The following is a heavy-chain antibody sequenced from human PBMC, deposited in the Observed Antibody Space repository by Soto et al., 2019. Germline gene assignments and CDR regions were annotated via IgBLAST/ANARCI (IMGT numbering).Heavy chain of an antibody. CDR1: GYTFTGYY. J-gene: IGHJ6*02. Sequence: QVQLVQSGAEVKKPGASVKVYCKASGYTFTGYYMPWVRQAPGQGLEWKGWINPNSRCTNYAQKFQRWVTMTRDTSIGTAGLGPSRLISDDTAVYYCASSAAAAGTGDYYYSGIDVWGQWSTVSV. V-gene: IGHV1-2*04. CDR2: INPNSRCT. CDR3: ASSAAAAGTGDYYYSGIDV. D-gene: IGHD6-13*01.